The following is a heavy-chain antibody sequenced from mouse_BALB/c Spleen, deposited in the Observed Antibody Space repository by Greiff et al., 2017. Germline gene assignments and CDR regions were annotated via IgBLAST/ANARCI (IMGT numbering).Heavy chain of an antibody. CDR2: IDPANGNT. D-gene: IGHD2-3*01. Sequence: EVQLQQSGAELVKPGASVKLSCTASGFNIKDTYMHWVKQRPEQGLEWIGRIDPANGNTKYDPKFQGKATITADKSSNTAYLQLSSLTSEDTAVYYCARWLLAAMDYWGQGTSVTVSS. J-gene: IGHJ4*01. CDR3: ARWLLAAMDY. CDR1: GFNIKDTY. V-gene: IGHV14-3*02.